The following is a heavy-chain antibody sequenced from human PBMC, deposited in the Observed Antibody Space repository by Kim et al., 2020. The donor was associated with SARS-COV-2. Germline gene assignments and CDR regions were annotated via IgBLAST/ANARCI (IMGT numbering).Heavy chain of an antibody. Sequence: SNYNATTAKGRQTISRDNYKNTLYHQMNSLGADDTAVYYCARVTSWYFDLWGRGTLVTVSS. D-gene: IGHD2-2*01. CDR2: SN. V-gene: IGHV3-66*01. J-gene: IGHJ2*01. CDR3: ARVTSWYFDL.